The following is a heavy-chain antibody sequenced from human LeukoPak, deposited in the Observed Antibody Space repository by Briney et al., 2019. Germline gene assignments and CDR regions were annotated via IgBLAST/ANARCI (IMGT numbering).Heavy chain of an antibody. CDR2: ISPDANTI. CDR1: GFTFSNSP. J-gene: IGHJ4*02. Sequence: PGGSVTLFCAASGFTFSNSPMHWVGQAPGKGLEFVSAISPDANTIYYANSLKGRFTISRDNSKNTLYLQMGGLRAEDTAVYYCARWAPGLDYWGQGSMVTVSS. V-gene: IGHV3-64*01. CDR3: ARWAPGLDY.